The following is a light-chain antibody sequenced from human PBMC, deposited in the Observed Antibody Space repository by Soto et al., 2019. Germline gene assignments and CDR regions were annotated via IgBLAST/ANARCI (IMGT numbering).Light chain of an antibody. J-gene: IGKJ3*01. CDR1: QSVLYSSDNKNY. V-gene: IGKV4-1*01. CDR2: WAS. CDR3: RQQYMTPFT. Sequence: DIVMTQSPDSLAVSLGGRATINGKSSQSVLYSSDNKNYLAWYQQNPGQPPKLLIYWASTRESGVPDRFSGRGSGTDFALTITSLQAEDVAVYYCRQQYMTPFTFGPGTKVDIK.